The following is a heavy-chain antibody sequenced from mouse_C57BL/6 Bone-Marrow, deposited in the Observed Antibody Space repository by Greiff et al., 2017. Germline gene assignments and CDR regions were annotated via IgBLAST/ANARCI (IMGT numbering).Heavy chain of an antibody. V-gene: IGHV2-4*01. D-gene: IGHD3-2*02. J-gene: IGHJ2*01. CDR2: IWSGGST. Sequence: QVQLQQSGPGLVQPSQSLSITCPVSGFSLTSYGVHWVRQPPGKGLEWLGGIWSGGSTDYNAAFISRLSISKDNSKSQVFFKMNSLQADDTARYCCGKRAAEAPYYCEYWGQGTTLTVSS. CDR1: GFSLTSYG. CDR3: GKRAAEAPYYCEY.